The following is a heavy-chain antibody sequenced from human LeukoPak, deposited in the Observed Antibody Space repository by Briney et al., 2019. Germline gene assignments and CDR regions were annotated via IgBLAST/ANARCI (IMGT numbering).Heavy chain of an antibody. D-gene: IGHD2-15*01. CDR2: ISDSGGAT. CDR1: GFTFSNYA. J-gene: IGHJ4*02. V-gene: IGHV3-23*01. CDR3: GKRSCSGGSCNLDY. Sequence: GGSLRLSCAASGFTFSNYAMSRLRQAPGKGLEGGSAISDSGGATHYADSVKGRFTTSRDNYKNTLYLQMNSLRAEDTAISFCGKRSCSGGSCNLDYWGQGTLVTVSS.